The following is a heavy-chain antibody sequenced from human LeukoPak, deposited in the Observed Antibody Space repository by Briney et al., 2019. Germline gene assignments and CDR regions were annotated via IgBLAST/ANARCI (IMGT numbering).Heavy chain of an antibody. CDR3: AKDITFGGPYYFDY. CDR2: ISGSSGST. CDR1: GFTFSSYA. Sequence: GGSLRLSCAASGFTFSSYAMSWVRQAPGKGLEWVSTISGSSGSTYYADSVKGRFTISRDNSKNTLYLQMNSLRAEDTAVYYCAKDITFGGPYYFDYWGQGTLVTVSS. J-gene: IGHJ4*02. D-gene: IGHD3-16*01. V-gene: IGHV3-23*01.